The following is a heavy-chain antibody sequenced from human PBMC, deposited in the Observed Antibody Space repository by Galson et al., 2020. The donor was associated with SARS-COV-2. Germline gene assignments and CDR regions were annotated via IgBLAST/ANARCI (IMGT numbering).Heavy chain of an antibody. J-gene: IGHJ5*02. CDR2: IFHSGRT. CDR3: ASRSMDLDIPPPRTRWSDP. V-gene: IGHV4-4*02. Sequence: ASETLSLTCSVSGDSIITSNWWNWVRQTPGKGLEWIGEIFHSGRTNYNPSLKSRVTISVDKSKNQFSLKMNSETAADTAVYDCASRSMDLDIPPPRTRWSDPWGQGILVTVSS. CDR1: GDSIITSNW. D-gene: IGHD5-12*01.